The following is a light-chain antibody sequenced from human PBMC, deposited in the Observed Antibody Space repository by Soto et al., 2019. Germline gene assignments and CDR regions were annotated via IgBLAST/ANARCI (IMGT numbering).Light chain of an antibody. CDR3: GTWDSSLSDVV. CDR1: NYNIGNNH. J-gene: IGLJ2*01. V-gene: IGLV1-51*01. CDR2: DNN. Sequence: QSVLTQPPSVSAAPGQKVTISCSGSNYNIGNNHVSWYQQLPGTAPKLLNYDNNKRPSGIPDRFSGSKSSTSVTLAITGLHTGDEADYYCGTWDSSLSDVVFGGGTKLTVL.